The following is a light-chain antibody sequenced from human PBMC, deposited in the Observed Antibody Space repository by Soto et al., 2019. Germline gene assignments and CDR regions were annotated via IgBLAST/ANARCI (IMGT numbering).Light chain of an antibody. CDR2: EVS. Sequence: QPVLTQPPSASGSPGQSVTISCTGTSSDVGGYNFVSWYQQHPGKAPKLMIYEVSERPSGVPDRFSGSKSGNTASLTVSGLQADDEADYYCTSYAGSNIPVVFGGGTQLTVL. V-gene: IGLV2-8*01. J-gene: IGLJ2*01. CDR1: SSDVGGYNF. CDR3: TSYAGSNIPVV.